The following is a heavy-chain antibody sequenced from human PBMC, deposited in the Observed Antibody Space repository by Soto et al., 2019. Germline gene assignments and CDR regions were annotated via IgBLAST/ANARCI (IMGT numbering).Heavy chain of an antibody. V-gene: IGHV2-5*02. CDR1: GFSLSTSGVG. CDR2: IYWDDDK. Sequence: QITLKESGPTLVKPTQTLTLTCTFSGFSLSTSGVGMGWIRQPPGKALEWLALIYWDDDKRYSPSLKSRLTITKDTSKNQVVLTMTNMDPVDTATYYCAHRNGYSLPSDAFDIWGQGTMVTVSS. CDR3: AHRNGYSLPSDAFDI. D-gene: IGHD5-12*01. J-gene: IGHJ3*02.